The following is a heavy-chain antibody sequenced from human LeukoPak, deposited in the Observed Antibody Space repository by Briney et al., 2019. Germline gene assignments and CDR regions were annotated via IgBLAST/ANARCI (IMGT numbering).Heavy chain of an antibody. Sequence: SETLSLTCAVYGGSFSGYYWSWIRQPPGKGLEWIGELNHSGSTNYNPSLKSRVTISVDTSKNQFSLKLSSVTAADTAVYYCARGDYGAATAILYYFDYWGQGTLVTVSS. CDR3: ARGDYGAATAILYYFDY. CDR1: GGSFSGYY. D-gene: IGHD4-17*01. CDR2: LNHSGST. J-gene: IGHJ4*02. V-gene: IGHV4-34*01.